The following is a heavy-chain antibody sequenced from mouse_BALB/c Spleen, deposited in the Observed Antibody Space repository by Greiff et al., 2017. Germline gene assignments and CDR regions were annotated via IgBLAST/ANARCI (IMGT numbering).Heavy chain of an antibody. D-gene: IGHD2-14*01. CDR2: IYPGDGDT. V-gene: IGHV1-80*01. J-gene: IGHJ4*01. CDR3: ARKGGYDGGDAMDY. CDR1: GYAFSSYW. Sequence: QVQLQQSGAELVRPGSSVKISCKASGYAFSSYWMNWVKQRPGQGLEWIGQIYPGDGDTNYNGKFKGKATLTADKSSSTAYMQLSSLTSEDSAVYFCARKGGYDGGDAMDYWGQGTSVTVSS.